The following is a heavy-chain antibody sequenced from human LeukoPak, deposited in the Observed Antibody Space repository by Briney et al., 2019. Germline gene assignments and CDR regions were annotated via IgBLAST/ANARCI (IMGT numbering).Heavy chain of an antibody. V-gene: IGHV3-11*05. J-gene: IGHJ6*02. D-gene: IGHD3-10*01. CDR1: GFTFSDYY. Sequence: GGSLRLSCAASGFTFSDYYMSWIHQAPGKGLEWVSYISSSSSYTNYADSVKGRFTISRDNAKNSLYLQMNSLRAEDTAVYYCAREPLITMVRGVIITDGMDVWGQGTTVTVSS. CDR2: ISSSSSYT. CDR3: AREPLITMVRGVIITDGMDV.